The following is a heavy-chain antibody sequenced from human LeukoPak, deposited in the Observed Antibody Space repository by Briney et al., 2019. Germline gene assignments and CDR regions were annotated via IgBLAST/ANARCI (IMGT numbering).Heavy chain of an antibody. V-gene: IGHV4-34*01. CDR1: GGSFSGYY. Sequence: PSETLSLTCAVNGGSFSGYYWSWIRQPPGKGLEWIGEINHSGSTNYNPSLKSRVTISVDTSKNQFSLKLSSVTAADTAVYYCARSARQQWLVRTWAYYFDYWGQGTLVTVSS. CDR2: INHSGST. D-gene: IGHD6-19*01. CDR3: ARSARQQWLVRTWAYYFDY. J-gene: IGHJ4*02.